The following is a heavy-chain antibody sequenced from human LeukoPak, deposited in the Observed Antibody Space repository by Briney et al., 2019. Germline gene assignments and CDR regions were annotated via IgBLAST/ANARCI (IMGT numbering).Heavy chain of an antibody. Sequence: SVKVSCKASGGTFSSYAISWVRQAPGQGLEWMGRIIPIFGTANYAQKFQGRVTITTDESTSTANMELRSLRSDDTAVYYCASGLDYDSSGYYRCWGQGTLVTVSS. D-gene: IGHD3-22*01. CDR2: IIPIFGTA. J-gene: IGHJ4*02. CDR1: GGTFSSYA. CDR3: ASGLDYDSSGYYRC. V-gene: IGHV1-69*05.